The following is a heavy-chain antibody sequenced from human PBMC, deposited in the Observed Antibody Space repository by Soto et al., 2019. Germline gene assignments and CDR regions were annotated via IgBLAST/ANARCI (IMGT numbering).Heavy chain of an antibody. Sequence: GGSLRLSCAASGFTFNTYAIRWVRQAPGKGLEWVAVISYDGNNKFYAKSVKGRFTMSRDNSKNILYLQVNSLRTGDTAVYYCTRDRGMAAVYSTGGGISWGQGTLVTVSS. D-gene: IGHD1-26*01. CDR3: TRDRGMAAVYSTGGGIS. V-gene: IGHV3-30-3*01. J-gene: IGHJ5*02. CDR2: ISYDGNNK. CDR1: GFTFNTYA.